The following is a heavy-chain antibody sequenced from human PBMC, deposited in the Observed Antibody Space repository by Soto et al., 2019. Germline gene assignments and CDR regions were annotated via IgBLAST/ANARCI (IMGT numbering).Heavy chain of an antibody. CDR2: ISSSGGTT. CDR1: GFTFSEYA. J-gene: IGHJ4*02. V-gene: IGHV3-23*01. D-gene: IGHD2-21*01. CDR3: TKEPKKSISHDY. Sequence: PGGSLRLSCAASGFTFSEYAMSWVRQAPGKGLEWVSSISSSGGTTSYTDSVKGRFTTSRDNSKNTLFLQMNGLRAEDTAIYYCTKEPKKSISHDYWGLGTLVTVSS.